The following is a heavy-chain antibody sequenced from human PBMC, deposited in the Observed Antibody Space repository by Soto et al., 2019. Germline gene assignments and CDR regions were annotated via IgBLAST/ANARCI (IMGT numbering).Heavy chain of an antibody. Sequence: QVQLQQWGAGLLKPSETLSLTCAVYGGSFSGYYWSWIRQPPGKGLEWIGEINHSGSTNYNPSLKSRVTISVDTSKYQFSLKLSSVTAADTAVYYCARVTGRYYYGMDVWDQGTTVTVSS. CDR3: ARVTGRYYYGMDV. CDR2: INHSGST. J-gene: IGHJ6*02. CDR1: GGSFSGYY. V-gene: IGHV4-34*01.